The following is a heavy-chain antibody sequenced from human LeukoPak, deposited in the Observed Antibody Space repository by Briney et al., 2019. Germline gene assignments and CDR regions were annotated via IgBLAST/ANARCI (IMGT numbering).Heavy chain of an antibody. CDR2: IYYSGST. CDR1: GGSISSSSYY. J-gene: IGHJ6*03. CDR3: ARDMREHYYCYYMDV. Sequence: SETLSLTCTVSGGSISSSSYYWGWIRQPPGKGLEWIGSIYYSGSTYYNPSLKSRVTISVDTSKNQFSLKLSSVTAADTAVYYCARDMREHYYCYYMDVWGKGTTVTVSS. D-gene: IGHD1-26*01. V-gene: IGHV4-39*07.